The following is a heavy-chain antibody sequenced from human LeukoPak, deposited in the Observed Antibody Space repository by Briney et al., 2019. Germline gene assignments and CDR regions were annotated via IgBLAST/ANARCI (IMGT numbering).Heavy chain of an antibody. CDR1: GGSFSGYY. V-gene: IGHV4-34*01. CDR3: VTYYFDSSGPKKND. CDR2: INRSGST. Sequence: SETLSLTCAVYGGSFSGYYWSWIRQPPGKGLEWIGEINRSGSTNYNPSLKSRVTISVDTSKKQFSLKLSSVTAADTAVYYCVTYYFDSSGPKKNDWGQGTLVTVSS. J-gene: IGHJ4*02. D-gene: IGHD3-22*01.